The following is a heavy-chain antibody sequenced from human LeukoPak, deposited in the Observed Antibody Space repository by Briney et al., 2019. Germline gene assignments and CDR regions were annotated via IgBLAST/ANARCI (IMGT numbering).Heavy chain of an antibody. CDR3: ARGGGLDV. J-gene: IGHJ6*02. D-gene: IGHD3-16*01. V-gene: IGHV3-7*03. CDR1: GFIFSTYW. CDR2: INHNGNVN. Sequence: GGSLRLSCAASGFIFSTYWMSWVRQAPGKGLEWVASINHNGNVNYYVDSVKGRFTISRDNAKNSLYLQMSNLRAEDTAVYFCARGGGLDVWGQGATVTVSS.